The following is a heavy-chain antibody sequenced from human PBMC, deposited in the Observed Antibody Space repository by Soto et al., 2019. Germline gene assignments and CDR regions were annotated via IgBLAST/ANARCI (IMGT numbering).Heavy chain of an antibody. V-gene: IGHV3-48*01. CDR3: ARSSQWLVGGLDY. D-gene: IGHD6-19*01. CDR1: GFTFSGYN. J-gene: IGHJ4*02. Sequence: EVPLVESGGGLVQPGGSLRLSCAASGFTFSGYNMNWVRQAPGKGLEWVSYISSSSSTIYYADSVKGRFTISRDNAKNSLYLQMNSLRAEDTAVYYCARSSQWLVGGLDYWGQGTLVTVSS. CDR2: ISSSSSTI.